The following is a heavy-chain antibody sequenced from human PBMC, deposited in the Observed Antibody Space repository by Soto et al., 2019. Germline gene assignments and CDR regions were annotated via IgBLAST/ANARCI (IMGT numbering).Heavy chain of an antibody. CDR3: VRHVGDRLWYFDY. CDR1: GDSIRSGSYH. J-gene: IGHJ4*02. V-gene: IGHV4-39*01. D-gene: IGHD2-21*01. Sequence: QLQLQESGPGLVKPSETLSLTCTVSGDSIRSGSYHWAWIRQSPGKGLEWIGSIYYSGTTYYNPSLKSRVTLSVDTSRNQFSVNLGSVTAADTAAYFCVRHVGDRLWYFDYWGQGTLVTVSS. CDR2: IYYSGTT.